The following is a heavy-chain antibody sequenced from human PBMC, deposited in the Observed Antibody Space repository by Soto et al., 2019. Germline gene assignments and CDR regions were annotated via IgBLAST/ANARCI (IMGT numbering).Heavy chain of an antibody. CDR1: GGSISSYY. D-gene: IGHD2-15*01. CDR2: VYYSGST. V-gene: IGHV4-59*01. J-gene: IGHJ4*02. Sequence: SETLSLTCTVSGGSISSYYWSWIRQPPGKGLEWIGYVYYSGSTNYNPSLKSRVTISVDTSKNQFSLKLSSVTAADTAVYYCAREVVYYFDYWGQGTLVTVSS. CDR3: AREVVYYFDY.